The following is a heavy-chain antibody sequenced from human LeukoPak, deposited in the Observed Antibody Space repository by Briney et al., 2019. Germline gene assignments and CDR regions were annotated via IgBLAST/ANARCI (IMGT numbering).Heavy chain of an antibody. CDR2: ISSSRTT. Sequence: GGSLRLSCAASGFPFSSYSMNWVRQAPGEGLEYVSYISSSRTTSYADSVKGRFTISRDNAKNSLYLQMNSLRAEDTAVYYCARDLEGSGSFYRPSYDYWGQGTLVTVSS. CDR3: ARDLEGSGSFYRPSYDY. J-gene: IGHJ4*02. D-gene: IGHD3-10*01. V-gene: IGHV3-48*01. CDR1: GFPFSSYS.